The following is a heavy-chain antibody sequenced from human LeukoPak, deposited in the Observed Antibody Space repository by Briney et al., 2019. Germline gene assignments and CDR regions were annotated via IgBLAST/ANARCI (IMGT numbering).Heavy chain of an antibody. CDR2: ITNSGNSK. Sequence: GSLILSCAASEFTFSSYSMNWVRQAPGKGLEWVSYITNSGNSKSYADSVKGRFTISRDNTKNSLYLQMNGLRAEDTAVYYCARDRYRFLEWLFPFYYYYGMDVWGQGTTVTVSS. D-gene: IGHD3-3*01. V-gene: IGHV3-48*01. CDR1: EFTFSSYS. CDR3: ARDRYRFLEWLFPFYYYYGMDV. J-gene: IGHJ6*02.